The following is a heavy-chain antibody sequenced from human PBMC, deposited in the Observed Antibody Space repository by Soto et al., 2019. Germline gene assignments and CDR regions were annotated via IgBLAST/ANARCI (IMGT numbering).Heavy chain of an antibody. CDR1: GDSISRHY. CDR3: ARGPFCGEECYFAY. D-gene: IGHD2-21*01. J-gene: IGHJ4*02. V-gene: IGHV4-4*07. CDR2: IYNSGLI. Sequence: SETLSLTCSVFGDSISRHYWSWIRQPAGKGLEYIGRIYNSGLINYNPSLESRVSMSVDPSKNQISLKLASATAADTAIYYCARGPFCGEECYFAYWGQGTLVTVSS.